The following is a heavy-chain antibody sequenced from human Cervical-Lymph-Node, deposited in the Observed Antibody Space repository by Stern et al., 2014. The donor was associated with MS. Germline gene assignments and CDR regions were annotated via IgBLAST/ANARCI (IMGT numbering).Heavy chain of an antibody. J-gene: IGHJ6*02. CDR2: IYPGDSDT. CDR1: GYNFTTYW. D-gene: IGHD5-12*01. Sequence: EVQLVQSGAEVKKPGESLKISCKGSGYNFTTYWIGWVRQMPGKGLEWMGIIYPGDSDTRYSPSFQGLVTISADKSISTAYLQWSSLKASDTAMYYCARAAYSGYDKESYYYYGMDVWGQGTTVTVSS. CDR3: ARAAYSGYDKESYYYYGMDV. V-gene: IGHV5-51*01.